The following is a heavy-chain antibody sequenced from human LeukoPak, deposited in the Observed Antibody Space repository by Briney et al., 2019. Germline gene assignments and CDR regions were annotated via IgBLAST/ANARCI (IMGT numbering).Heavy chain of an antibody. Sequence: SETLALTCAVHGGSFSGLYWTWMRQPPGKGPEWLGEIFDGGRTNYNLSLKSRVTMSIDTSKNQFSLKLTSVTAADTAVYYCARGLGEGYPDYWGQGALVTVSP. CDR2: IFDGGRT. D-gene: IGHD5-24*01. J-gene: IGHJ4*02. V-gene: IGHV4-34*01. CDR1: GGSFSGLY. CDR3: ARGLGEGYPDY.